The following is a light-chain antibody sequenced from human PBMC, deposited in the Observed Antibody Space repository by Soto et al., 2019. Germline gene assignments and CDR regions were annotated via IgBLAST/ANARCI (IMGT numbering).Light chain of an antibody. CDR2: GAS. CDR3: QQFGSSPRT. Sequence: VLTKSPGTLSLSPGERATLSCRASQSVSSTYLAWYQLKPGQAPRLRIYGASSRATGIPDRFSGSGSGTDFTLTISRLEPEDFAVYYCQQFGSSPRTFGQGTKVDIK. J-gene: IGKJ1*01. V-gene: IGKV3-20*01. CDR1: QSVSSTY.